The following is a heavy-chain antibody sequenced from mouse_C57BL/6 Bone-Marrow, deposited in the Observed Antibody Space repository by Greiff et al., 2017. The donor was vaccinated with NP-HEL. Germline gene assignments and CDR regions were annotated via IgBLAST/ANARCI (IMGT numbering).Heavy chain of an antibody. CDR1: GYTFTSYW. CDR3: ALLRAVGGFDY. J-gene: IGHJ2*01. Sequence: QVQLKQPGAELVKPGASVKLSCKASGYTFTSYWMHWVKQRPGQGLEWIGMIHPNSGSTNYNEKFKSKATLTVDKSSSTAYMQLSSLTSEDSAVYYCALLRAVGGFDYWGQGTTLTVSS. V-gene: IGHV1-64*01. CDR2: IHPNSGST. D-gene: IGHD1-1*01.